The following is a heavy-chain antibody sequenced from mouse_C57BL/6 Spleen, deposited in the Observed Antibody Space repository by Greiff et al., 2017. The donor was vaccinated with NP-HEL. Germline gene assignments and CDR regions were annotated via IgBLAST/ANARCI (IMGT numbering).Heavy chain of an antibody. CDR2: ILPGSGST. V-gene: IGHV1-9*01. D-gene: IGHD1-1*01. J-gene: IGHJ3*01. Sequence: QVQLKESGAELMKPGASVKLSCKATGYTFTGYWIEWVKQRPGHGLEWIGEILPGSGSTNYNEKFKGKATFTADTSSNTAYMQLSSLTTEDSAIYYCARSPYYGSSYDLAWFAYWGQGTLVTVSA. CDR1: GYTFTGYW. CDR3: ARSPYYGSSYDLAWFAY.